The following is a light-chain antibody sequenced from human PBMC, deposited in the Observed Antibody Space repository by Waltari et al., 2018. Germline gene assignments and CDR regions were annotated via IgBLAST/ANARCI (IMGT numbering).Light chain of an antibody. CDR2: RIS. CDR1: QSLAHSDGNTY. Sequence: DVVMTQSPLSLPVTLGQPASISCSSSQSLAHSDGNTYLNWFHQRPGQSPRRLIYRISPRDSGVPDRCSGSGSGTDFTLRISRVEAEDVGGVYYCMQATHWPYTFGQGTKLDIK. V-gene: IGKV2-30*02. CDR3: MQATHWPYT. J-gene: IGKJ2*01.